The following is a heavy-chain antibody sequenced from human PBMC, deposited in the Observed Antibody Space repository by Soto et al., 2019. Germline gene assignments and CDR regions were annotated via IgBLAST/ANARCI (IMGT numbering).Heavy chain of an antibody. D-gene: IGHD5-18*01. CDR1: GGSISSYY. V-gene: IGHV4-59*01. CDR2: IYYSGST. CDR3: ARFARYSYGTAYYYYMDV. J-gene: IGHJ6*03. Sequence: SETLSLTCTVSGGSISSYYWSWIRQPPGKGLEWIGYIYYSGSTNYNPSLKSRVTISVDTSKNQFSLKLSSVTAADTAVYYCARFARYSYGTAYYYYMDVWGKGTTVTVSS.